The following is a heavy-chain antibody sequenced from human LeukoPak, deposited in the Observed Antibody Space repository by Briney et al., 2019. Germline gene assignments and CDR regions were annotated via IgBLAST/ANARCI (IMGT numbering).Heavy chain of an antibody. V-gene: IGHV7-4-1*02. D-gene: IGHD2-15*01. CDR3: ARDLDSADFYI. CDR2: IRTSTGSP. J-gene: IGHJ3*02. CDR1: GYTFTSYA. Sequence: ASVKVSCKASGYTFTSYAINWVRQAPGQGLEYMGWIRTSTGSPTYAQGFTGRFVFSLDTSVNTAYLQISSLKAEDTAVYYCARDLDSADFYIWGQGTMVTVSS.